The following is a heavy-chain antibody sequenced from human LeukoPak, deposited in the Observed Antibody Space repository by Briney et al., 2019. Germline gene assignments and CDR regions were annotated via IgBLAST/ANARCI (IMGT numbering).Heavy chain of an antibody. Sequence: PGGSLRLSCAASGFTFSSYWMHWVRQAPGKGLVWLSRINSDGSNTIYADSVEGRFTISRDNVKNTLYLQMNSLRAEDTAVYYCTRDLMDFDYGDKGGNYWGQGTLVTVSS. J-gene: IGHJ4*02. D-gene: IGHD4-23*01. CDR1: GFTFSSYW. CDR3: TRDLMDFDYGDKGGNY. CDR2: INSDGSNT. V-gene: IGHV3-74*01.